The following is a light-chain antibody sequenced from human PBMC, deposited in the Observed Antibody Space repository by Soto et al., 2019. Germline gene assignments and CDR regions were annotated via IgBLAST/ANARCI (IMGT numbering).Light chain of an antibody. J-gene: IGKJ5*01. CDR3: QQRSNWLIT. Sequence: ETVLTQSPATLSLSPGERGTLSCRASQSVSSYLAWYQQKPGQAPRLLIYDASNRATGIPARFSGSGSGTDFTLTISSLEPEDFAVYYCQQRSNWLITFGQGTRLEIK. V-gene: IGKV3-11*01. CDR1: QSVSSY. CDR2: DAS.